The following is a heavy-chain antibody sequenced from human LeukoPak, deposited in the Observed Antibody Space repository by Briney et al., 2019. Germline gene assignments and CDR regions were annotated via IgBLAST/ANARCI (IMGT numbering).Heavy chain of an antibody. D-gene: IGHD6-19*01. J-gene: IGHJ4*02. CDR3: ASRSGWYFYYFDY. V-gene: IGHV4-38-2*02. CDR2: THHSGTT. CDR1: GYSISSGSY. Sequence: SETLSLTCTVSGYSISSGSYWGWIRQPPGKGLEWIGSTHHSGTTYYNPSLKSQVTISIDTSKNQFSLMLSSVTAADTAVYYCASRSGWYFYYFDYWGQGTLVTVSS.